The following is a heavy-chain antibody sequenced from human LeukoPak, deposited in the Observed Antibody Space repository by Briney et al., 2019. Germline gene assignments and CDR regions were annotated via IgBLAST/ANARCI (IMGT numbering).Heavy chain of an antibody. CDR1: GYTFIIYG. Sequence: ASVKVSFKASGYTFIIYGISWVRQAPGQGLEWMAWISPYNGNTNYAQKFQGRVTMTRDTSISTAYMELSRLRSDDTAVYYCARGYDYVWGSYRLINDAFDIWGQGTMVTVSS. J-gene: IGHJ3*02. D-gene: IGHD3-16*02. CDR3: ARGYDYVWGSYRLINDAFDI. CDR2: ISPYNGNT. V-gene: IGHV1-18*01.